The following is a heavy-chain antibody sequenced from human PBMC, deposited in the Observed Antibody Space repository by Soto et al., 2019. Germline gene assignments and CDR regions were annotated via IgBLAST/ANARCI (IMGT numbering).Heavy chain of an antibody. V-gene: IGHV4-59*01. J-gene: IGHJ5*02. Sequence: SVTLYLNGAVTDNANPRFSWCWTRQPPGKGLEWIGPIYYSGSTTYNPSLNSRVTISIDTSKNQFSLKLSSVTAADTAVYYCARGPQAQSWFDPWGQGTLVTVS. CDR2: IYYSGST. CDR3: ARGPQAQSWFDP. CDR1: DNANPRFS.